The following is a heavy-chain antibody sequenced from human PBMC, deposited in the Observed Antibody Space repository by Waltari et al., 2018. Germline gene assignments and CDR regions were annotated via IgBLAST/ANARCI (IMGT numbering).Heavy chain of an antibody. V-gene: IGHV4-39*07. CDR1: GASVSSGPYF. Sequence: QLQLQESGPRLVKPAETLSLTCTVSGASVSSGPYFWAWIRQPPGKGLEWLGSMFYSGTTCHNSSLKSRVTISVDTSKNQVSLQLKSVTAADTAVYFCARDRSGTINSFDPWGRGTLVTVSS. CDR2: MFYSGTT. CDR3: ARDRSGTINSFDP. J-gene: IGHJ5*02. D-gene: IGHD1-26*01.